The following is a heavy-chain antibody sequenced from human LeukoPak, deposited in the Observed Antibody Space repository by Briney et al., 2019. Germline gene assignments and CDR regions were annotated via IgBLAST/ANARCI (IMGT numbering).Heavy chain of an antibody. Sequence: PGGSLRLSCAASGFTFCSYAMSRVRQAPGKGLEWVSAISGSGGSTYYADSVKGRFTISRDNSKNTLYLQMNSLRAEDTAVYYCAKAGRHCSSTSCPDYWGQGTLVTVSS. CDR1: GFTFCSYA. CDR2: ISGSGGST. CDR3: AKAGRHCSSTSCPDY. J-gene: IGHJ4*02. V-gene: IGHV3-23*01. D-gene: IGHD2-2*01.